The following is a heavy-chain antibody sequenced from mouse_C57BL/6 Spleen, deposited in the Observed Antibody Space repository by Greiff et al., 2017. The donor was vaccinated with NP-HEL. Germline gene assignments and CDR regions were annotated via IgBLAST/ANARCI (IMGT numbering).Heavy chain of an antibody. V-gene: IGHV5-17*01. CDR3: ARNYYGSSYGYWYFDV. D-gene: IGHD1-1*01. CDR2: ISSGSSTI. J-gene: IGHJ1*03. CDR1: GFTFSDYG. Sequence: EVQGVESGGGLVKPGGSLKLSCAASGFTFSDYGMHWVRQAPEKGLEWVAYISSGSSTIYYADTVKGRFTISRDNAKNTLFLQMTSLRSEDTAMYYCARNYYGSSYGYWYFDVWGTGTTVTVSS.